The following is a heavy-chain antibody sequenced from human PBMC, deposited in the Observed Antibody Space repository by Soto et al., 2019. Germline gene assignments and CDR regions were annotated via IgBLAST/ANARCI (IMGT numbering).Heavy chain of an antibody. CDR3: TRGAISTHGMAV. V-gene: IGHV3-23*01. Sequence: EVQLLESGGGLVQPGGSLRLSCAASGFTFSTYGMSWVRQSPGKGLEWVAAISYDGANQFYGDSVKGRFTVSRDNSRNTLYLQLNSLGAEDTALYFWTRGAISTHGMAVWGQGATVTVSS. CDR1: GFTFSTYG. CDR2: ISYDGANQ. J-gene: IGHJ6*02. D-gene: IGHD1-26*01.